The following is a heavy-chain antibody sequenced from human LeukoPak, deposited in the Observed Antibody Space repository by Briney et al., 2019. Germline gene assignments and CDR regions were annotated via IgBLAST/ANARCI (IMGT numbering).Heavy chain of an antibody. CDR2: IKPDGRQI. Sequence: GGSLRLSCAASGFTFSSYWMTWVRQAPGKGLEWVVNIKPDGRQISYVDSVKGRFTISRANAKSSLYREMNTPRAEQWIVFFSARDLNLETYWDQETLVTVS. CDR1: GFTFSSYW. D-gene: IGHD3-3*01. J-gene: IGHJ4*02. CDR3: ARDLNLETY. V-gene: IGHV3-7*01.